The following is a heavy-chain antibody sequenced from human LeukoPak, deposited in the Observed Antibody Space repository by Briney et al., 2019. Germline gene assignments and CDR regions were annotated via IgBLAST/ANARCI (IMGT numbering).Heavy chain of an antibody. CDR1: GGSFSSGSYY. D-gene: IGHD2/OR15-2a*01. CDR2: IYTNGST. V-gene: IGHV4-61*02. Sequence: SATLTLTCTVSGGSFSSGSYYWSRIRQPAGKGLECIGRIYTNGSTNYNPSLKSRVTISVDTSKNQFSLRLSSVTAADTAVYYCARDYQYYWFDPWGQGTLVTVSS. CDR3: ARDYQYYWFDP. J-gene: IGHJ5*02.